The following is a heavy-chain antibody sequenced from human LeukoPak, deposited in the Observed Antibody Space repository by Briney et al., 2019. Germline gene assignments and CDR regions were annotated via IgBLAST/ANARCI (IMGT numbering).Heavy chain of an antibody. CDR2: ISSTGRTI. D-gene: IGHD3-22*01. V-gene: IGHV3-48*03. Sequence: PGGSLRLSCAASGFRFSSYEMNWVRQTPGKGLEWVSYISSTGRTIHYAESVKGRFTISRDNSKNTLYLQMNNLRAEDTAVYHCARDTYYYDSSGFYINDAFDFWGQGTMVTVSS. J-gene: IGHJ3*01. CDR3: ARDTYYYDSSGFYINDAFDF. CDR1: GFRFSSYE.